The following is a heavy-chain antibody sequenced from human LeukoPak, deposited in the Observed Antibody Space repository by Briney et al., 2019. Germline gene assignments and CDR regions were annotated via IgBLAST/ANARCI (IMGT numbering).Heavy chain of an antibody. CDR2: IHDDGRVT. V-gene: IGHV3-7*01. CDR1: GFSFTAYA. Sequence: GGSLRLSCAASGFSFTAYAMSWFRQTPGKGLEWVANIHDDGRVTYYVDSVKGRFTISRDNARNSVYLQMNSLRVEDTSLYYCARGRGWVDHWGQGTLVTVSS. D-gene: IGHD3-16*01. CDR3: ARGRGWVDH. J-gene: IGHJ4*02.